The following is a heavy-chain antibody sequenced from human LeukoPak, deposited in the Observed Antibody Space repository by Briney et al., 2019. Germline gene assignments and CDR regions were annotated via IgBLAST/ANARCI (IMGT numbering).Heavy chain of an antibody. D-gene: IGHD3-10*01. J-gene: IGHJ4*02. V-gene: IGHV4-38-2*02. CDR1: GYSISSGYY. CDR3: ARDYYGSGSYDY. Sequence: SETLSLTCAVSGYSISSGYYWGWIRQPPGKGLEWIGSIYHSGSTYYNPSLKSRVTISVDTSKNQFSLKLSSVTAADTAVYYCARDYYGSGSYDYRGQGTLVTVSS. CDR2: IYHSGST.